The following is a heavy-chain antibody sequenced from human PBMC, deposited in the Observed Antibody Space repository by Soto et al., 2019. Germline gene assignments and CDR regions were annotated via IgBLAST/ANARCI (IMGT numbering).Heavy chain of an antibody. CDR3: AHSQSFDIVVVPAAIHPGEVYFAY. J-gene: IGHJ4*02. Sequence: QITLKESGPTLVKPTQTLTLTCTFSGFSLSTSGVTVGWIRQPPGKALEWLALIYWDDDKRSSPSLKNRLTITKDTSKNQVVLTITNMEPVGTATYYCAHSQSFDIVVVPAAIHPGEVYFAYWGQGTPVTVSS. CDR2: IYWDDDK. CDR1: GFSLSTSGVT. V-gene: IGHV2-5*02. D-gene: IGHD2-2*01.